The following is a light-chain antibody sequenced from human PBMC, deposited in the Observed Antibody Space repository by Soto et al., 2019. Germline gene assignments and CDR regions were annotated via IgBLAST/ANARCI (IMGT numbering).Light chain of an antibody. V-gene: IGKV1-39*01. J-gene: IGKJ2*01. Sequence: DIQMNQSPSSLSASVGDRVPITCRASQSISSYLNWYQQKPGEAPKILIYAASTLQSGVPSRFSGRGSGPDFSLTISSLQPEDFATYYCHQTFSAPVTFGQGTRLEIK. CDR1: QSISSY. CDR2: AAS. CDR3: HQTFSAPVT.